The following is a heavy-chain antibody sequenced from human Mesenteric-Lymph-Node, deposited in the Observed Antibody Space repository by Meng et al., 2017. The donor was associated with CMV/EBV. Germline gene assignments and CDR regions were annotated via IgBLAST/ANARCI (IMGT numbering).Heavy chain of an antibody. CDR1: GDSASRYY. V-gene: IGHV4-59*02. CDR2: VYHSGST. D-gene: IGHD3-3*01. CDR3: ARGKGVLRFLEWPGTYYFDY. Sequence: SETLSLTCTVSGDSASRYYWSWIRQPPGKGLEWIGYVYHSGSTNYNPSLKSRVTISVDTSKNQFSLKLSSVTAADTAVYYCARGKGVLRFLEWPGTYYFDYWGQGTLVTVSS. J-gene: IGHJ4*02.